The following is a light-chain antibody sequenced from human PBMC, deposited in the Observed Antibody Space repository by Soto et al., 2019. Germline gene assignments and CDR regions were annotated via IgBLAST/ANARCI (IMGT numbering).Light chain of an antibody. Sequence: QPVLTQPPSASGTPGQTTTISCSGGSSNIGINTVSWYEHLPGTAPRLLIYGNNQRPSGVPDRFSGSKSGTSASLAISGLQSEDEAHYYCATWDDSLDVHVFGTGTKLTVL. V-gene: IGLV1-44*01. J-gene: IGLJ1*01. CDR3: ATWDDSLDVHV. CDR1: SSNIGINT. CDR2: GNN.